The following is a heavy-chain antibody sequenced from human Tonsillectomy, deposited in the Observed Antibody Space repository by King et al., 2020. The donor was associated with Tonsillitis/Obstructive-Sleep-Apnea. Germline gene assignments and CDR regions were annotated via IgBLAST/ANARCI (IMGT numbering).Heavy chain of an antibody. CDR1: GFNFPNYA. CDR2: IVFAGNL. Sequence: VQLVESGGRVGQPGESLRVSCVASGFNFPNYAMSWVRQAPGKGREWVSTIVFAGNLFYADSVKGRFSISRDNSKNTLYLQMNSLRAEDTAVYFCTKDQTFEPEFDVWGQGTLVTVS. CDR3: TKDQTFEPEFDV. V-gene: IGHV3-23*04. J-gene: IGHJ4*02. D-gene: IGHD3-16*01.